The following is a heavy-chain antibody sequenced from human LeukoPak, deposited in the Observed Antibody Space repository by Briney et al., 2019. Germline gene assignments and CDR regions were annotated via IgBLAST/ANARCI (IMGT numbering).Heavy chain of an antibody. CDR1: GFSFSGAT. CDR3: TRDRGTYSWFDP. V-gene: IGHV3-73*01. CDR2: IDKKDNLYAT. D-gene: IGHD1-26*01. Sequence: PGGSLRPSCAASGFSFSGATVHWVRQSSGKGLEWVGHIDKKDNLYATAYAESVKGRCTISRDDSKDTAFLHMDSLKTEDTALYYCTRDRGTYSWFDPWGQGTPVTVSS. J-gene: IGHJ5*02.